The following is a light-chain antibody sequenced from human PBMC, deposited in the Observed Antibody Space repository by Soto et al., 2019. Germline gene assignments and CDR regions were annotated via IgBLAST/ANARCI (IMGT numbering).Light chain of an antibody. Sequence: EIVLTQSPGTLSLSPGERATLSCRASQSVRNSYLAWYRQKPGQAPRLLIYGATSRATGIPDRFSGSGSGTDFTLTFSSLEPEDFAVYYCQQYDSTPLYTFGQGTKLEIK. CDR1: QSVRNSY. V-gene: IGKV3-20*01. CDR3: QQYDSTPLYT. CDR2: GAT. J-gene: IGKJ2*01.